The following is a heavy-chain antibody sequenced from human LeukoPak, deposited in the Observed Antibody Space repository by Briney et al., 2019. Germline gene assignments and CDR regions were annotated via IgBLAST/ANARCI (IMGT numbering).Heavy chain of an antibody. CDR1: GFTFSSYE. Sequence: GESLRLSCAASGFTFSSYEMNWVRQAPGKGLEWVSYISSSGSTIYYADSVKGRFTISRDNAKNSLYLQMNSLRAEDTAVYYCARDFIVGATRGGAFDIWGQGTMVTVSS. CDR2: ISSSGSTI. CDR3: ARDFIVGATRGGAFDI. D-gene: IGHD1-26*01. J-gene: IGHJ3*02. V-gene: IGHV3-48*03.